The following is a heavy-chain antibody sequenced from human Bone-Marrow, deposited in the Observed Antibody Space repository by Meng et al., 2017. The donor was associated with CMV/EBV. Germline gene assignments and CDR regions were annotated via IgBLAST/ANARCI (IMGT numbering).Heavy chain of an antibody. CDR3: ARDPILLWFGELPINVMYYYYYGMDV. V-gene: IGHV4-34*01. Sequence: SETLSLTCAVYGVSFSGYSWSWIRQPPGKGLEWIGEINRRGSANHNLSLKSRVTLSVDTSKNQFSLKLSSVTAADTAVYYCARDPILLWFGELPINVMYYYYYGMDVWGQGTTVTVSS. CDR1: GVSFSGYS. CDR2: INRRGSA. D-gene: IGHD3-10*01. J-gene: IGHJ6*02.